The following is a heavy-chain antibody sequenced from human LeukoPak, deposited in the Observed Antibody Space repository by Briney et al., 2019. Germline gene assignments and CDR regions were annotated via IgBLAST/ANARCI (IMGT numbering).Heavy chain of an antibody. D-gene: IGHD1-14*01. CDR1: GFTFGNSW. V-gene: IGHV3-74*01. J-gene: IGHJ3*01. Sequence: GGSLRLSCAASGFTFGNSWVHWVRQAPGKGLVWVSLINADGSTATYADSVKGRFTISRDNARNTLSLQMNSPTIEDTAVYYCVVVVEPPDSDGFDVWGQGTMITVSS. CDR3: VVVVEPPDSDGFDV. CDR2: INADGSTA.